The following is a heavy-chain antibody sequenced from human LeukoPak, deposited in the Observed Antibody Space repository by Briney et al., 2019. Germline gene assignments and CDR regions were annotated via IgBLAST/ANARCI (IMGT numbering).Heavy chain of an antibody. CDR3: AKDLGWAGGATATRALDY. J-gene: IGHJ4*02. CDR1: GFIFSTHG. Sequence: GGSLRLSCTASGFIFSTHGMHWVRQAPGKGLEWVALIRYDGSNTYYADSVKGRFTISRDNSKNTVYLQLNTLRPEDTAVYYCAKDLGWAGGATATRALDYWGQGTLVTVSS. D-gene: IGHD2-15*01. CDR2: IRYDGSNT. V-gene: IGHV3-30*02.